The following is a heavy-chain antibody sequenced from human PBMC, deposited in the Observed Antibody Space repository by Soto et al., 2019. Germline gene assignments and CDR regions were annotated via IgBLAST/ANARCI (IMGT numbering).Heavy chain of an antibody. Sequence: TSETLSLTCTVSGGSISSYYWSWIRQPPGKGLEWMGYIYYSGSTNYNPSLKSRVTISVDTSKNQFSLKLSSVTAADTAVYYCARGGMKYSSSSAQNYWGQGTLVTVS. J-gene: IGHJ4*02. V-gene: IGHV4-59*08. CDR2: IYYSGST. CDR3: ARGGMKYSSSSAQNY. CDR1: GGSISSYY. D-gene: IGHD6-6*01.